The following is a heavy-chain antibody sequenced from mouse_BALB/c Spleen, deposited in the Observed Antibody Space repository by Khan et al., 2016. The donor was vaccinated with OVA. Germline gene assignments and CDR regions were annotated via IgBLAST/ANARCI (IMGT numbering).Heavy chain of an antibody. Sequence: EVELVESGGDLVKPGGSLKLSCAASGFTFSTYGMSWVRQTPDKRLEWVATISSAGTYTYYPDSVKGRFTISRDNAKNTLYLQMNSLRSEDTAMXYCARHWVGIMAYWDQGTSLPVSS. D-gene: IGHD1-1*01. V-gene: IGHV5-6*01. CDR2: ISSAGTYT. CDR3: ARHWVGIMAY. CDR1: GFTFSTYG. J-gene: IGHJ4*01.